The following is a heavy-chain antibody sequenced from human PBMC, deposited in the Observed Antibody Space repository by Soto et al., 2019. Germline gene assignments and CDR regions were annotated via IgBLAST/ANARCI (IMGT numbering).Heavy chain of an antibody. J-gene: IGHJ4*02. CDR1: GGTFSSYA. V-gene: IGHV1-69*06. D-gene: IGHD3-3*01. Sequence: ASVKVSCKASGGTFSSYAISWVRQAPGQGLEWMGGIIPIFGTANYAQKFQGRVTITADKSTSTAYMELSSLRSEDTAVYYFASRIGGVYLYWGQGTPVTVSS. CDR3: ASRIGGVYLY. CDR2: IIPIFGTA.